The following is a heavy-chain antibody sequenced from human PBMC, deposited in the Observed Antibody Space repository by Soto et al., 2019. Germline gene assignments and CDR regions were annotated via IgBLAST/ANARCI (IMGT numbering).Heavy chain of an antibody. CDR2: INHSGST. J-gene: IGHJ4*02. CDR1: GGSFSGYY. V-gene: IGHV4-34*01. Sequence: SETLSLTCAVYGGSFSGYYWSWIHQPPGKGLEWIGEINHSGSTNYNPSLKSRVTISVDTSKNQFSLKLSSVTAADTAVYYCARGWSGWRVWLDYWGQGTLVTVSS. CDR3: ARGWSGWRVWLDY. D-gene: IGHD6-19*01.